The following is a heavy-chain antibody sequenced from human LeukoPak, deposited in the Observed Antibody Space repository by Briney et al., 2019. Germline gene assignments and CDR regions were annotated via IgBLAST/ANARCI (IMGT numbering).Heavy chain of an antibody. V-gene: IGHV3-9*01. Sequence: SGGSLRLSCAASGFTFEDYAMHWVRQASGKGLEWVSGISWNSGSIVYADSLKGRFTISRDNAKNSLYLQMNSLRAEDTAFYYCAKARSGSPEDAFEIWGQGTMVTVSS. CDR2: ISWNSGSI. D-gene: IGHD1-26*01. CDR1: GFTFEDYA. J-gene: IGHJ3*02. CDR3: AKARSGSPEDAFEI.